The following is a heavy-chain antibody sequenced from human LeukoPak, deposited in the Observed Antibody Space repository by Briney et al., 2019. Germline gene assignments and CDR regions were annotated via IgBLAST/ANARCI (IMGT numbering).Heavy chain of an antibody. CDR1: EFSVSSNY. CDR2: TYAGGST. Sequence: GGSLRLTCAASEFSVSSNYMSWVRQAPGKGLEWVSVTYAGGSTYYADSGKGRFTISRDNSKNTLYLEMNSLRAEDTAVYYCGGGGWYYFHYRGQGTLVTVSS. J-gene: IGHJ4*02. V-gene: IGHV3-53*01. CDR3: GGGGWYYFHY. D-gene: IGHD2-15*01.